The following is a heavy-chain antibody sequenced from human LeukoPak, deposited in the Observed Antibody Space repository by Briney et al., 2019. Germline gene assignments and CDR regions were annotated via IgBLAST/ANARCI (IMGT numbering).Heavy chain of an antibody. J-gene: IGHJ3*02. CDR1: GFTFSSYW. CDR3: ARGNKHAFDI. D-gene: IGHD1/OR15-1a*01. V-gene: IGHV3-74*01. CDR2: INGDGINT. Sequence: GGSLRLSCAASGFTFSSYWMHWVRQTPGKGLVWISHINGDGINTNYADSVKGRFTISRDNAKNTLYLQMNSLRAEDTAVYHCARGNKHAFDIWGRGTMVTVSS.